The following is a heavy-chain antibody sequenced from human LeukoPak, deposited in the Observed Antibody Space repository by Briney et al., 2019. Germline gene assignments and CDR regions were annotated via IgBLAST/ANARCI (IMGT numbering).Heavy chain of an antibody. V-gene: IGHV4-34*01. CDR2: TNHSGGT. CDR3: ARGPAAIHP. CDR1: AYPLTNHY. J-gene: IGHJ5*02. D-gene: IGHD2-2*01. Sequence: PSETLSLTCAVYAYPLTNHYWIWIRQPPGKGLEWIGETNHSGGTNYNPSLKSRVTISVDTSKNQFFLKLTSVTAADTAVYSCARGPAAIHPWGQGTLVTVSS.